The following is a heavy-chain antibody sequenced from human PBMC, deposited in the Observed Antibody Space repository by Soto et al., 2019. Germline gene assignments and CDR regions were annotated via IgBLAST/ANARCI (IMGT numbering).Heavy chain of an antibody. Sequence: SQTLSLTCAISGDSVSSNSAAWNWIRQSPSRGLEWLGRTYYRSKWYNDYAVSVKSRITINPDTSKNQFSLQLNSVTPEDTAVYYCAREIERGAVAGPDYYYGMDVWGQGTTVTVSS. CDR2: TYYRSKWYN. V-gene: IGHV6-1*01. J-gene: IGHJ6*02. CDR3: AREIERGAVAGPDYYYGMDV. CDR1: GDSVSSNSAA. D-gene: IGHD6-19*01.